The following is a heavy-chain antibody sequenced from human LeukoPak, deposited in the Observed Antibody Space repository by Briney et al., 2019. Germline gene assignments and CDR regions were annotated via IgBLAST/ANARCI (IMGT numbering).Heavy chain of an antibody. J-gene: IGHJ5*02. D-gene: IGHD6-19*01. CDR3: VRDPSSRWGFDP. V-gene: IGHV1-2*02. Sequence: ASVKVSCKASGYTFTSYGISWVRQAPGQGLEWMGWINPNSGDTNYAQRFQGRVTMTRDTSISTAYMELSSLRSDDTAIFFCVRDPSSRWGFDPWGQGTLVTVSS. CDR1: GYTFTSYG. CDR2: INPNSGDT.